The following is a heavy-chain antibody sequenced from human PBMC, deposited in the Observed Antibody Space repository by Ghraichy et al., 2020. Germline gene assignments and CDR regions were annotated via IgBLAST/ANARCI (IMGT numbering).Heavy chain of an antibody. CDR3: AREDSSGWYEVDY. J-gene: IGHJ4*02. D-gene: IGHD6-19*01. Sequence: GGSLRLSCAASGFTFSSYWMHWVRQAPGKGLVWVSRINSDGSSTSYADSVKGRFTISRDNAKNTLYLQMNSLRAEDTAVYYCAREDSSGWYEVDYWGQGTLVTVSS. CDR2: INSDGSST. CDR1: GFTFSSYW. V-gene: IGHV3-74*01.